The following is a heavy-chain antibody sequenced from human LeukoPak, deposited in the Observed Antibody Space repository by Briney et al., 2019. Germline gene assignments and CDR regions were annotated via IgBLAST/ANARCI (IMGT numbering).Heavy chain of an antibody. CDR2: ISYDGSNK. CDR3: AKDIAAAGNDDY. Sequence: GGSLRLSFAASGFTFSSYGMHWVRQAPGKGLEWVAVISYDGSNKYYADSVKGRFTISRDNSKNTLYLQMNSLRAEDTAVYYCAKDIAAAGNDDYWGQGTLVTVSS. J-gene: IGHJ4*02. CDR1: GFTFSSYG. D-gene: IGHD6-13*01. V-gene: IGHV3-30*18.